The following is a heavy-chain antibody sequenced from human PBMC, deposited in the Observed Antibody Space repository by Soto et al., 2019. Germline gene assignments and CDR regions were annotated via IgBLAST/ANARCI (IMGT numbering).Heavy chain of an antibody. CDR3: TTRAVAPPALAC. Sequence: GGSLRLSCAASGFTFTNAYMNWVRQAPGKGLEWVGRIRTKTDGGTTDYAAPGEGRFTISKDDSKNMLYLQMDSLKTEDTAMYYCTTRAVAPPALACWGQGALVTVSS. CDR1: GFTFTNAY. J-gene: IGHJ4*02. V-gene: IGHV3-15*07. D-gene: IGHD6-19*01. CDR2: IRTKTDGGTT.